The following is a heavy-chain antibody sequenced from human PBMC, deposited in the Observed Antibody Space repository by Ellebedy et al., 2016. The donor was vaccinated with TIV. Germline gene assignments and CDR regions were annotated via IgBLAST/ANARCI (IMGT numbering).Heavy chain of an antibody. CDR2: LTSNGGST. D-gene: IGHD5-18*01. V-gene: IGHV3-64*04. CDR3: ARDRAAMVRLVGFTPTDY. CDR1: GFTFSSYA. J-gene: IGHJ4*02. Sequence: GESLKISCSASGFTFSSYAMHWVRQAPGKGLEYVSALTSNGGSTYSADSVKGRFTISRDNSKNTLYLQMNSLRAEDTAVYYCARDRAAMVRLVGFTPTDYWGQGTLVTVSS.